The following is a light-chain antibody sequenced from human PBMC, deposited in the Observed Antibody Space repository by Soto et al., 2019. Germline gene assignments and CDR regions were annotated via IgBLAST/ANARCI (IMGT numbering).Light chain of an antibody. V-gene: IGKV1D-12*01. Sequence: IHMTHSPSSVSASVLYSGTITLLASQGVGNWLAWYQQKPGKAPKLLIYAASSLQRGVPSRFSGSGYGTGFTLTISSLEPDDFATYYCQQTSSFPLTFGGGTKVDIK. CDR1: QGVGNW. CDR3: QQTSSFPLT. CDR2: AAS. J-gene: IGKJ4*01.